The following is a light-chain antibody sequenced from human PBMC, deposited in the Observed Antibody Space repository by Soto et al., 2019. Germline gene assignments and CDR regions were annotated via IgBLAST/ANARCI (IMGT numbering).Light chain of an antibody. CDR3: QQYNNGPPST. CDR1: QSVSSN. V-gene: IGKV3-15*01. J-gene: IGKJ5*01. Sequence: EIEMTQSPATLSVSPGERATLSCRASQSVSSNLAWYQQKPGQAPRLLIYGASTRATGIPARFSGSGSGTEFTLTISSLQSEDFAVYYCQQYNNGPPSTFGQGTRLEIK. CDR2: GAS.